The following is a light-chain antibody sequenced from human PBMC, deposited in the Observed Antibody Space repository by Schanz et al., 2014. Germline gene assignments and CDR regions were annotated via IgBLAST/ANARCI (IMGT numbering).Light chain of an antibody. V-gene: IGKV3-15*01. CDR1: QSVSSN. CDR2: GAS. J-gene: IGKJ1*01. Sequence: EIVMTQSPATLSVSPGERATLSCRASQSVSSNLAWYQQKPGQAPRLLIYGASTRATDIPARFSGSGSGTEFTLTISRLEPEDFAVYYCQHRFNWPWRFGQGTKLEIK. CDR3: QHRFNWPWR.